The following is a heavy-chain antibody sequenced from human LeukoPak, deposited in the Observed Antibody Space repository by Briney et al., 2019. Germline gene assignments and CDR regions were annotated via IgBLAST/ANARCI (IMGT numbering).Heavy chain of an antibody. CDR1: GFTFSNYS. V-gene: IGHV3-21*01. D-gene: IGHD1-7*01. CDR2: ITSSSSYI. Sequence: GGSQRLSCAASGFTFSNYSMNWVRQAPGKGLEWVSFITSSSSYIYYADSVKGRFTISRDNAKNSLFLQMNSLTAEDTAVYYCAREDWELPFDYWGQGTLVTVSS. CDR3: AREDWELPFDY. J-gene: IGHJ4*02.